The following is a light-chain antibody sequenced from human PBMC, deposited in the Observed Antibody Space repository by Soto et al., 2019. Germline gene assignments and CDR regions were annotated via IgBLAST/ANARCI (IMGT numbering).Light chain of an antibody. CDR2: GTS. Sequence: EIVLTQSPGTLSLSPGERATLSCRASQSLSRSYLAWYQQKPGQAPRLLIYGTSGRATGIPDRFSGSGSGTDFTLTISRLEPEDFAVYYCQQYASSPYTFGQGTKLEIK. V-gene: IGKV3-20*01. J-gene: IGKJ2*01. CDR1: QSLSRSY. CDR3: QQYASSPYT.